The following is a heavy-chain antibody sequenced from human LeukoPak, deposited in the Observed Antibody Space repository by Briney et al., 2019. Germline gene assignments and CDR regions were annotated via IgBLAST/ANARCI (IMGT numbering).Heavy chain of an antibody. J-gene: IGHJ4*02. Sequence: ASVKVSCKVSGYTFTSCSMQGGRRHPAQRREWMIWINDGNGNTKCSQKFQGRVTITKDTSASTAYMQLSSLRSEDTAVYYCARAVDIGATIFYYWGEGTLVTVSS. CDR1: GYTFTSCS. CDR3: ARAVDIGATIFYY. CDR2: INDGNGNT. V-gene: IGHV1-3*01. D-gene: IGHD5-12*01.